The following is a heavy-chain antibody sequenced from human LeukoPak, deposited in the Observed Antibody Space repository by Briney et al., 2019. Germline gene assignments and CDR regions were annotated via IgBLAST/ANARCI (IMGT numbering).Heavy chain of an antibody. J-gene: IGHJ4*02. CDR1: GGSISSSSYY. D-gene: IGHD2-2*01. CDR2: IYHSGST. CDR3: AREANSYQLDY. V-gene: IGHV4-39*07. Sequence: SETLSLTCTVSGGSISSSSYYWGWIRQPPGKGLEWIGSIYHSGSTYYNPSLKSRVTISVDTSKNQFSLKLSSVTAADTAVYYCAREANSYQLDYWGQGTLVTVSS.